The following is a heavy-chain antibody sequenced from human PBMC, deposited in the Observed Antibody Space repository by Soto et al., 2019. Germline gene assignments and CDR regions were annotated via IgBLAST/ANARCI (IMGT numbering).Heavy chain of an antibody. J-gene: IGHJ4*02. V-gene: IGHV3-9*01. Sequence: EVRLVESGGGLAQPGRSLRLSCAASGFTFDDYAMHWVRQAPGKGLEWVSGISGNSGSIAYADSVKGRFIISRDNAKSSLYLQMNSLRTEDTALYYCAKDHGYSYCYQDYWGQGTLVTVSS. CDR3: AKDHGYSYCYQDY. CDR2: ISGNSGSI. CDR1: GFTFDDYA. D-gene: IGHD5-18*01.